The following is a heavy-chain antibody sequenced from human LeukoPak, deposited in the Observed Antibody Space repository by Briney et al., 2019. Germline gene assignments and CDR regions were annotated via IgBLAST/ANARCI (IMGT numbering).Heavy chain of an antibody. CDR2: IYTSGTT. Sequence: SETLSLTCTVSGGSISSGNYYRSWIRQPAGKGLEWIGRIYTSGTTHDNPSLKSRVTMSVDTSRNQVSLKLSSVTAADTAVYYCARDRAVDYSFDYWGQGTLVTVSS. D-gene: IGHD3-10*01. CDR1: GGSISSGNYY. V-gene: IGHV4-61*02. CDR3: ARDRAVDYSFDY. J-gene: IGHJ4*02.